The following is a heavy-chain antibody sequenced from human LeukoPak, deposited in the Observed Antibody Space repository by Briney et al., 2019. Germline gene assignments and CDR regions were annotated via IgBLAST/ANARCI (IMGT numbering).Heavy chain of an antibody. J-gene: IGHJ6*02. Sequence: GGSLRLSCTASGFTFNNALMSWVRQASGEGLEWVANIKQDGSDKYYVDSVRGRFTISRDKAKNPLFLQINTLRPEDTAVYYCARVRYYEDVWGQGTTVTVSS. CDR1: GFTFNNAL. CDR3: ARVRYYEDV. D-gene: IGHD2/OR15-2a*01. V-gene: IGHV3-7*01. CDR2: IKQDGSDK.